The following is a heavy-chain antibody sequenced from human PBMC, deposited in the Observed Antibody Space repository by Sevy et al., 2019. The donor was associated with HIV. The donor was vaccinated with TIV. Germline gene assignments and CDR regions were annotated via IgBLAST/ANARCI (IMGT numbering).Heavy chain of an antibody. Sequence: GGSLRLSCAASGFTLRDYAMSWVRQAPGKGLEWVSGISAGGGSTHYSNSVKGRVTISRDTSKNTLDLQVNSLRVEDTAVYYFGEERRCRDRDPEIAGPFDHWGQGTLVTVSS. J-gene: IGHJ5*02. CDR1: GFTLRDYA. D-gene: IGHD2-21*01. CDR2: ISAGGGST. V-gene: IGHV3-23*01. CDR3: GEERRCRDRDPEIAGPFDH.